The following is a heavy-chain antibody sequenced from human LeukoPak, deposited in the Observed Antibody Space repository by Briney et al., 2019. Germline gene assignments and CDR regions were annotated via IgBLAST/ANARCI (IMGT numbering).Heavy chain of an antibody. CDR2: MNPNSGNT. D-gene: IGHD6-19*01. CDR1: GYTFTNYD. V-gene: IGHV1-8*01. J-gene: IGHJ4*02. Sequence: ASVKVSCKASGYTFTNYDINWVRQATGQGVEWMGWMNPNSGNTGYAQKFQGRVTMARNTSISTAYMELSSLRSEDTGVYYCARGGWPDSFYWGQGTLVTVSS. CDR3: ARGGWPDSFY.